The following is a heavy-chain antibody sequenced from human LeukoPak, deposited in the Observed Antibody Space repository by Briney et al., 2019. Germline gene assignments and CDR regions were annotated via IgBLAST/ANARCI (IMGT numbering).Heavy chain of an antibody. J-gene: IGHJ4*02. D-gene: IGHD5-18*01. V-gene: IGHV3-21*01. CDR1: GFTFSSYS. CDR2: ISSSSSYI. CDR3: ARDPIRADTAIDQFDY. Sequence: GGSLRLSCAASGFTFSSYSMNWVRQAPGKGLEGGSSISSSSSYIYYADSVKDRFTISRDNTKTSLYLKMNSLRAEDTAVYYCARDPIRADTAIDQFDYWGQGTLVTVSS.